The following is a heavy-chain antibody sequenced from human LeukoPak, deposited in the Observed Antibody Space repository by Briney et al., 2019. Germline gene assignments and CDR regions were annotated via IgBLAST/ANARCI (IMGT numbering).Heavy chain of an antibody. CDR1: GFTFNYYA. V-gene: IGHV3-23*01. D-gene: IGHD5-18*01. CDR3: ARHDSFIPY. Sequence: GGSLRLSCAASGFTFNYYAMSWVRQAPGKGLEWVSSISNNEGRTYYTDSVKGRFTISRDNTKNTVYLQMHNLRADDTAVYFCARHDSFIPYWGQGALVTVSS. J-gene: IGHJ4*02. CDR2: ISNNEGRT.